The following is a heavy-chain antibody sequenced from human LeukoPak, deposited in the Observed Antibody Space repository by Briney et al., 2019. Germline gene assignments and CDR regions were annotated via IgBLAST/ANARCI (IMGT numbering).Heavy chain of an antibody. Sequence: ASVKVSCKASGGTFSSYAISWVRQAPGQGLEWMRGIIPIFGTANYAQKFQGRVTITTDESTSTAYMELSSLRSEDTAVYYCARGVTMVRGVDYYYCYYMDVWGKGTTVTVSS. CDR1: GGTFSSYA. CDR3: ARGVTMVRGVDYYYCYYMDV. V-gene: IGHV1-69*05. CDR2: IIPIFGTA. J-gene: IGHJ6*03. D-gene: IGHD3-10*01.